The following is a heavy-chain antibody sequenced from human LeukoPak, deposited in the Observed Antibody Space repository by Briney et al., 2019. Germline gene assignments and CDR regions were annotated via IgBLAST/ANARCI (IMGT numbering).Heavy chain of an antibody. CDR2: ISGSGGST. V-gene: IGHV3-23*01. CDR3: AKDPISSGYYLISAWFDP. D-gene: IGHD3-22*01. J-gene: IGHJ5*02. Sequence: GSLRLSCAASGFTFSSCAMSWVRQAPGKGLEWVSAISGSGGSTYYADSVKGRFTISRGNSKNTLYLQMNSLRAEDTAVYYCAKDPISSGYYLISAWFDPWGQGTLVTVSS. CDR1: GFTFSSCA.